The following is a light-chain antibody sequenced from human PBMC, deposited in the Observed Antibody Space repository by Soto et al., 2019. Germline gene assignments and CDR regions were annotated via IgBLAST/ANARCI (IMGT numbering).Light chain of an antibody. CDR1: SSDVGGYTY. CDR3: SSYTSSSTPYV. CDR2: EVS. Sequence: QSALTQPASVSGSPGQSITISCTGTSSDVGGYTYVSWYQQHPGKAPELMIYEVSNRPSGVSNRFSGSKSGNTASLTISGLQAEDEADYYCSSYTSSSTPYVFGTGTKVT. J-gene: IGLJ1*01. V-gene: IGLV2-14*01.